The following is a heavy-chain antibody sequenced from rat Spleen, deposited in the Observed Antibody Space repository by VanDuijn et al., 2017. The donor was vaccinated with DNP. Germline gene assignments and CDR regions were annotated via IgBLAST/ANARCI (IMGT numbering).Heavy chain of an antibody. Sequence: EVQLVETGGSPVQPGRSLKLSCVASGFIFSNYWMTWIRQAPGKGLEWVATLSYNGGTPYYRDSVKGRFTISRDNAQSTLYLQMDSLRSEDTATYYCARVWEPWGQGVMVTVSS. D-gene: IGHD1-3*01. J-gene: IGHJ2*01. CDR2: LSYNGGTP. CDR3: ARVWEP. CDR1: GFIFSNYW. V-gene: IGHV5-31*01.